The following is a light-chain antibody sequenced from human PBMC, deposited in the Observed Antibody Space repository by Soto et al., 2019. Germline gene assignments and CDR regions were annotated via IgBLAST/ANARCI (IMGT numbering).Light chain of an antibody. CDR3: QESRSALWGT. CDR2: GAS. CDR1: QNIYNS. J-gene: IGKJ1*01. Sequence: DIQMTQSPASLSSYLLDIVTITCRTSQNIYNSLNWYQQKAGRAPAVLIYGASNLQGGVPLRFSGSGSGTDFTLTISGLQPEDSATYYCQESRSALWGTCGQGTKVDI. V-gene: IGKV1-39*01.